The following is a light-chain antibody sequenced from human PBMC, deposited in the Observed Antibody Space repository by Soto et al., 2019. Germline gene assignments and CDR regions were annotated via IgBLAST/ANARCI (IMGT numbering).Light chain of an antibody. J-gene: IGKJ1*01. V-gene: IGKV3-20*01. CDR2: GAS. CDR3: QQYGSSPPT. CDR1: QSVSSSY. Sequence: EIGLAQSPGTLSLSSGEKATPSCRASQSVSSSYLAWYQQKPGQAPRLLIYGASSRATGIPDRFSGSGSGTDFTLTISRLEPEDFAVYYCQQYGSSPPTFGQGTKVDSK.